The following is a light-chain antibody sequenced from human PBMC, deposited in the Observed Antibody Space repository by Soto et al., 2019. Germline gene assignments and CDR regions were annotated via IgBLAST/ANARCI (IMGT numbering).Light chain of an antibody. CDR2: GAS. CDR3: QQRDSWPIT. CDR1: QSVDSY. J-gene: IGKJ5*01. Sequence: EIVLTQSPASLPLAPGERATLSCRASQSVDSYLVWYQQKPGQAPRLLIFGASNRATGIPTRFSGSGSGTDFTLTINSLEPDDFAVYYCQQRDSWPITFGQGTRLEI. V-gene: IGKV3-11*01.